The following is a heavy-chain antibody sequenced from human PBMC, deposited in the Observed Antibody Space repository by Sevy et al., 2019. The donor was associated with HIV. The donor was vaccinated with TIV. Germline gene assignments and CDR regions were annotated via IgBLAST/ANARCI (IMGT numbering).Heavy chain of an antibody. V-gene: IGHV4-30-2*01. CDR3: AREGGRFYYFDY. D-gene: IGHD3-10*01. CDR2: IYHSGST. J-gene: IGHJ4*02. CDR1: GGSISSGGFS. Sequence: SETLPLTCAVSGGSISSGGFSWSWIRQPPGKGLEWIGYIYHSGSTYYNPSLKSRVTISVDRSKNQFSLKLSSVTAADTAVYYCAREGGRFYYFDYWGQGTLVTVSS.